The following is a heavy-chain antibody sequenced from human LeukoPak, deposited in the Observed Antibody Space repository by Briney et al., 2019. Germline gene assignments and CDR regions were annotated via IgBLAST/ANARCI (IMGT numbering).Heavy chain of an antibody. V-gene: IGHV3-21*01. Sequence: GGSLRLSCVVSGFTFSSYSMNWVRQAPGKGLEWVSSISSSSSYIYYADSVKGRFTISRDNAKNSLYLQMNSLRAEDTAVYYCARDLRGYSGYDYTGYWGQGTLVTVSS. CDR1: GFTFSSYS. CDR2: ISSSSSYI. D-gene: IGHD5-12*01. CDR3: ARDLRGYSGYDYTGY. J-gene: IGHJ4*02.